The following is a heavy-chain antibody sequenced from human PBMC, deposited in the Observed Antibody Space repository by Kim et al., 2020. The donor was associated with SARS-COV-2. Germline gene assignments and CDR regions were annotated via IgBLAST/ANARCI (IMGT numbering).Heavy chain of an antibody. Sequence: SPTFEGQVTISADKSISTAYLQWSSLKASDTAMYYCARGNMVRGRGMDVWGQGTTVTVSS. D-gene: IGHD3-10*01. CDR3: ARGNMVRGRGMDV. V-gene: IGHV5-51*01. J-gene: IGHJ6*02.